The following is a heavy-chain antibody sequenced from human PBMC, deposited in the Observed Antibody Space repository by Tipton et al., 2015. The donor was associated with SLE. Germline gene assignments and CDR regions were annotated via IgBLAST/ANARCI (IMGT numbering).Heavy chain of an antibody. CDR2: IYYSGST. D-gene: IGHD3-22*01. CDR3: ARVEVITWDFDY. CDR1: GGSISSYY. Sequence: LRLSCTVSGGSISSYYWSWIRQPPGKGLEWIGYIYYSGSTNYNPSLKSRVTISVDTSKNQFSLKLSSVTAADTAVYYCARVEVITWDFDYWGQGTLVTVSS. V-gene: IGHV4-59*01. J-gene: IGHJ4*02.